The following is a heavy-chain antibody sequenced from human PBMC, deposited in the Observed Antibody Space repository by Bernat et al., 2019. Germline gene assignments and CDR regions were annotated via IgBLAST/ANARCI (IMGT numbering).Heavy chain of an antibody. V-gene: IGHV3-30-3*01. J-gene: IGHJ5*02. CDR1: GFTFSTYA. D-gene: IGHD6-13*01. Sequence: QVQLVESGGGVVQPGTSLRLSCAGSGFTFSTYAMHWVRQAPGKGLDWVAVISNDGSKKDYADSVKGRFTISRDNSKNILSLQMNSLRTEDTAIYYCARVRDRGSSWYNWFDPWGQGTLVTVCS. CDR3: ARVRDRGSSWYNWFDP. CDR2: ISNDGSKK.